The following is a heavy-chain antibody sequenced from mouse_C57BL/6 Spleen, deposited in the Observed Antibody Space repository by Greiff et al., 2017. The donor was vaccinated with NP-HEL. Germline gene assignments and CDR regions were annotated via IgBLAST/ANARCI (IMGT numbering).Heavy chain of an antibody. CDR3: ARSLFDY. Sequence: QVQLQQPGAELVMPGASVKLSCKASGYTFTSYWMHWVKQRPGQGLEWIGEIDPSDSYTNYNQKFKGKSTLTVDKSSSTAYMQLSSLTFEDSAVYYCARSLFDYWGQGTTLTVSS. J-gene: IGHJ2*01. V-gene: IGHV1-69*01. CDR2: IDPSDSYT. CDR1: GYTFTSYW.